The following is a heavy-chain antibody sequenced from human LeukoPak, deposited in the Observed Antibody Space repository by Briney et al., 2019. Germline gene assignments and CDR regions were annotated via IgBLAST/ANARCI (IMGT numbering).Heavy chain of an antibody. Sequence: GGSLRLSCAASGFTFSSYAMSWVRQAPGKGLEWVSSISSSSSYIYYADSVKGRFTISRDNAKNSLYLQMNSLRAEDTAVYYCARDYYDSSGSYYFDYWGQGTLVTVSS. J-gene: IGHJ4*02. CDR2: ISSSSSYI. D-gene: IGHD3-22*01. CDR1: GFTFSSYA. V-gene: IGHV3-21*01. CDR3: ARDYYDSSGSYYFDY.